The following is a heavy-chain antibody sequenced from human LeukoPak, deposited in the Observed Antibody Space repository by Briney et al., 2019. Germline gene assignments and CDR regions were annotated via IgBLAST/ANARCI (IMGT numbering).Heavy chain of an antibody. J-gene: IGHJ5*02. CDR2: IKQDGSEK. Sequence: GGSLRLSCAASGFTFSSYWMSWVRQAPGKGLERVANIKQDGSEKYYVDSVKGRFTISRDNAKNSLYLQMNSLRAEDTAVYYCARNLDRYSYGEGWFDPWGQGTLVTVSS. CDR3: ARNLDRYSYGEGWFDP. CDR1: GFTFSSYW. V-gene: IGHV3-7*01. D-gene: IGHD5-18*01.